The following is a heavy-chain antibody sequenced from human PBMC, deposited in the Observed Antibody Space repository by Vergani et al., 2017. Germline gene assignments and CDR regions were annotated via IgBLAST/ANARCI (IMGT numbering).Heavy chain of an antibody. CDR3: AKDASSGSYYFRFRNFGGIEY. V-gene: IGHV3-23*01. D-gene: IGHD1-26*01. CDR2: ISGSGGST. Sequence: EVQLLESGGGLVQPGGSLRLSCAASGFTFSSYAMSWVRQAPGKGLEWVSAISGSGGSTYYADSVKGRFTISRDNSKNTLYLQMNSLRAEDTAVYYCAKDASSGSYYFRFRNFGGIEYWGQGTLVTVSS. J-gene: IGHJ4*02. CDR1: GFTFSSYA.